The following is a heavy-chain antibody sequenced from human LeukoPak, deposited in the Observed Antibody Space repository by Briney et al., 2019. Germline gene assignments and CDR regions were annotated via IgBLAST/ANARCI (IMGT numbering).Heavy chain of an antibody. Sequence: ASVKVSCKASGYTFTSYDINWVRQATGQGLEWMGWMNPNSGNTGYAQKFQGRVTMTRNTSISTAYMELSSLRSEDTAVYYCARGTSDMRYTLYYYYMDVWGKGTTVTVSS. D-gene: IGHD1-14*01. J-gene: IGHJ6*03. CDR1: GYTFTSYD. V-gene: IGHV1-8*01. CDR3: ARGTSDMRYTLYYYYMDV. CDR2: MNPNSGNT.